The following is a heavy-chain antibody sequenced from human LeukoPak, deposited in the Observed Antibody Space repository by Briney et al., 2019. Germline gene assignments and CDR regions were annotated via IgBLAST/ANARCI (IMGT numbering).Heavy chain of an antibody. CDR2: ISASGGST. Sequence: TGGSLRLSCAASGFTFSSSAMSWVRQAPGKGLEWVSLISASGGSTHYADSVKGRFTISRDNSKNMVYLQINSLRAEDTAVYYCARLGIITAAGSNDYWGQGTLVTVSS. J-gene: IGHJ4*02. CDR3: ARLGIITAAGSNDY. D-gene: IGHD6-13*01. V-gene: IGHV3-23*01. CDR1: GFTFSSSA.